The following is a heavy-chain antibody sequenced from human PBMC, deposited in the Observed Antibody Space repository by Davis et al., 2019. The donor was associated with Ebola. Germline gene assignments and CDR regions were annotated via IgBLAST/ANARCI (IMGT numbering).Heavy chain of an antibody. J-gene: IGHJ6*04. Sequence: AASVKVSCKASGYTFTGFYMHWVRQAPGQGLEWVGRINPNTGGTSSAQKFQGRVTMTRDTSITTVYMELSRLTSDDTAVYYCAREIIVVVVAAHSGDYYYGMDVWGKGTTVTVSS. CDR3: AREIIVVVVAAHSGDYYYGMDV. CDR2: INPNTGGT. CDR1: GYTFTGFY. V-gene: IGHV1-2*06. D-gene: IGHD2-15*01.